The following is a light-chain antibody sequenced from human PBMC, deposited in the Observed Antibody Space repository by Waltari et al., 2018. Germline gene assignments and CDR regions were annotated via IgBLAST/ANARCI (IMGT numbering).Light chain of an antibody. CDR3: QHYLRLPVT. J-gene: IGKJ1*01. Sequence: DIALTQSPGTLSLSPGERATLSCRASQSISRTLVWYQRKPGQAPRLLIYAAATRATGIPDRFSGSGSGTDFSLTISRLEPEDFAVYYCQHYLRLPVTFGQGTKVEIK. V-gene: IGKV3-20*01. CDR1: QSISRT. CDR2: AAA.